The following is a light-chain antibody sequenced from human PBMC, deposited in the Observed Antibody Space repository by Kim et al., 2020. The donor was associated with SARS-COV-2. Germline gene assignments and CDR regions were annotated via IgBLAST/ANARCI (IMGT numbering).Light chain of an antibody. Sequence: SVALGQTATITCGGDNIGSKKVHWYQEKPGQAPVLVIYRDSNRASGIPERFSGSKSGNTATLTISRAQAGDEADYYCQVWDSSTVVFGGGTQLPVL. CDR1: NIGSKK. J-gene: IGLJ2*01. V-gene: IGLV3-9*01. CDR2: RDS. CDR3: QVWDSSTVV.